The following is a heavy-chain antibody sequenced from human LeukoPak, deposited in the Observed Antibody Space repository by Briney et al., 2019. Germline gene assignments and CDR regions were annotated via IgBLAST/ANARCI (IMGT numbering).Heavy chain of an antibody. V-gene: IGHV1-69*01. CDR1: GGTFSSYA. D-gene: IGHD2-15*01. J-gene: IGHJ4*02. CDR3: ASGYCSRGSCYRVEPDY. Sequence: SVKVSCKASGGTFSSYAISWVRQAPGQGLEWMGGIIPIFGTANYAQKFQGRVTITADESTSTAYMELSSLRSEDTAVYYCASGYCSRGSCYRVEPDYWGQGTLVTVSS. CDR2: IIPIFGTA.